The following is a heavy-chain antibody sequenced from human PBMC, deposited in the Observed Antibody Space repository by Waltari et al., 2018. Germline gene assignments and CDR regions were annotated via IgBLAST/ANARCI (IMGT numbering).Heavy chain of an antibody. CDR1: GGSFSGYH. D-gene: IGHD3-10*01. V-gene: IGHV4-34*02. CDR2: INNGGVT. J-gene: IGHJ5*02. Sequence: QVQLKQWGAGTLKPSDTLSLTCGVHGGSFSGYHWPWVRQSPGKGLEWIGEINNGGVTNYSPSLKSRVTISVDASKNQFSLFVRSVTAADTAVYYCARGGVPDYYGSGSPYRNWFDPWGQGTLVTVSS. CDR3: ARGGVPDYYGSGSPYRNWFDP.